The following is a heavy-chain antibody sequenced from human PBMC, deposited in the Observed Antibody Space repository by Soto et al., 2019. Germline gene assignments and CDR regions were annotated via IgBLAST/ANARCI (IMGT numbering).Heavy chain of an antibody. CDR2: ISGSGGST. CDR3: AKDGYWNFYNWFDP. CDR1: GFTFSSYA. D-gene: IGHD1-7*01. Sequence: EVQLLESGGGLVQPGGSLRLSCAASGFTFSSYAMNWVRQAPGKGLEWVSGISGSGGSTYYADSVKGRFTISRDNSKNTLSLQMNSLRAEDTAVYYCAKDGYWNFYNWFDPWGQGTLVTVSS. V-gene: IGHV3-23*01. J-gene: IGHJ5*02.